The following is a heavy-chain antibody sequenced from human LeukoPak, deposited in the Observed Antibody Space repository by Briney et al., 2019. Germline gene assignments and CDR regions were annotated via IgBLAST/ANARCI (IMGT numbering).Heavy chain of an antibody. D-gene: IGHD5-12*01. J-gene: IGHJ5*02. Sequence: GSLRLSCAASGFTFSSYGMHWIRQPPGKGLEWIGEINHSGSTNYNPSLKSRVTISVDTSKNQFSLKLSSVTAADTAVYYCARGKQWLRLLTNWFDPWGQGTLVTVSS. V-gene: IGHV4-34*01. CDR2: INHSGST. CDR1: GFTFSSYG. CDR3: ARGKQWLRLLTNWFDP.